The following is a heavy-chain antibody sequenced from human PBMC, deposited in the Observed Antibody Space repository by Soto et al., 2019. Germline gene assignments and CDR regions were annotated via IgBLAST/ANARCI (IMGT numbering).Heavy chain of an antibody. CDR1: GGSISSGGYY. Sequence: QVQLQESGPGLVKPSQTLSLTCTVSGGSISSGGYYWSWIRQHPGKGLEWIGYIYYSGGTYYNPSLKSRVTISVDTSKNQFSLKLSSVTAADTAVYYCARDRSGSWDFDYWGQGTLVTVSS. V-gene: IGHV4-31*03. CDR3: ARDRSGSWDFDY. J-gene: IGHJ4*02. CDR2: IYYSGGT. D-gene: IGHD1-26*01.